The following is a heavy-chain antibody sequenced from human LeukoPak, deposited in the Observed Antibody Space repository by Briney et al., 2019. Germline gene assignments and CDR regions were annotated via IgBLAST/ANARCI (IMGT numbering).Heavy chain of an antibody. CDR2: IYPGDSDT. CDR3: ARLGSPIRFLEWLFNNWFDP. J-gene: IGHJ5*02. CDR1: GYSFTSYW. Sequence: GESLKISCQGSGYSFTSYWIGWVRQMPGKGLEWMGIIYPGDSDTRYSPSFQGQVTISADKSISTAYLQWSSLKASDTAMYYRARLGSPIRFLEWLFNNWFDPWGQGTLVTVSS. D-gene: IGHD3-3*01. V-gene: IGHV5-51*01.